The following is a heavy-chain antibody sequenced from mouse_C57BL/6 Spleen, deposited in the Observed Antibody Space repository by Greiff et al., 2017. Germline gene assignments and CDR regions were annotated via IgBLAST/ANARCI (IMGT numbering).Heavy chain of an antibody. V-gene: IGHV3-6*01. D-gene: IGHD2-4*01. Sequence: ESGPGLVKPSQSLSLTCSVTGYSITSGYYWNWIRQFPGNKLEWMGYISYDGSNNYNPSLKNRISITRDTSKNQFFLKLNSVTTEDTASYYCAREGFYYDYDGAMDYWGQGTSVTVSS. CDR3: AREGFYYDYDGAMDY. CDR2: ISYDGSN. J-gene: IGHJ4*01. CDR1: GYSITSGYY.